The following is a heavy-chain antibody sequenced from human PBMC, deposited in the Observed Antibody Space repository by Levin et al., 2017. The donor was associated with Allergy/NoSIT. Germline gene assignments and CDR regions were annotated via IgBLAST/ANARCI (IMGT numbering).Heavy chain of an antibody. Sequence: GGSLRLSCGASGFTFTNAWMSWVRQAPGKGLEWVGQIKNKIDGETTDYAAPVEGRFIIPRDDSNNRLFLQMNSLKVEDKAVYYCTTEGGSGSYPDAYDIWGRGTMVTVSS. CDR1: GFTFTNAW. J-gene: IGHJ3*02. CDR3: TTEGGSGSYPDAYDI. CDR2: IKNKIDGETT. V-gene: IGHV3-15*01. D-gene: IGHD5-12*01.